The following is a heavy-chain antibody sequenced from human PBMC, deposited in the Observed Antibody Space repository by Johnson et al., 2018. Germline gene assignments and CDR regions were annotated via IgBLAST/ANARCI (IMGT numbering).Heavy chain of an antibody. V-gene: IGHV3-20*04. J-gene: IGHJ3*02. CDR2: INWNGGST. CDR3: EGGMATHGAFDI. Sequence: EVQLVETGGGVVRPGGSLRLSCAAYGFTFDDYGMSWVRQDPGKGLEWVSGINWNGGSTGYADSVKGRFTISRDNAKNSRYLQMNSLRADDTALDYCEGGMATHGAFDIWGQGTMVTVSS. CDR1: GFTFDDYG. D-gene: IGHD2-8*01.